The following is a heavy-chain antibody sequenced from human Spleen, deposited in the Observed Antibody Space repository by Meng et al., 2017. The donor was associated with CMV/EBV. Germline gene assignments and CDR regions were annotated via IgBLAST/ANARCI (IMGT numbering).Heavy chain of an antibody. V-gene: IGHV3-11*04. D-gene: IGHD3-22*01. CDR3: AREPYDSSGYYVPGSDY. Sequence: FPFSDYYLGWIRQAPGQGLEWVSFISGSSNTIYYADSVKGRFTVSRDYAKKSVYLQMNSLRAEDTAVYYCAREPYDSSGYYVPGSDYWGQGTLVTVSS. CDR1: FPFSDYY. J-gene: IGHJ4*02. CDR2: ISGSSNTI.